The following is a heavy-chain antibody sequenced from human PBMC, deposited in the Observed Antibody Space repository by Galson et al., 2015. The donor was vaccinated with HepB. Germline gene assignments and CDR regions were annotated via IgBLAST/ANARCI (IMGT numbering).Heavy chain of an antibody. CDR2: ISSSSTI. Sequence: SLRLSCAASGFTFSSYSMNWVRQAPGKGLEWVSYISSSSTIYYADSVKGRFTISRDNAMNSLYLQMNSLRDEDTAVYYCARDPYYYDSSGYYFLDAFDIWGQGTMVTVSS. CDR1: GFTFSSYS. D-gene: IGHD3-22*01. J-gene: IGHJ3*02. CDR3: ARDPYYYDSSGYYFLDAFDI. V-gene: IGHV3-48*02.